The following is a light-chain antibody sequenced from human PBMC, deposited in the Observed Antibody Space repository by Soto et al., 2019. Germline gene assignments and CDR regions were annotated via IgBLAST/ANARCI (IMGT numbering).Light chain of an antibody. CDR3: TSYTSSTTVV. CDR1: SSDIGGYNY. J-gene: IGLJ2*01. Sequence: QSALTQPASVSGSPGQSITISCTGTSSDIGGYNYVSWYQQHPDKAPKLIIYAVTNRPSGVSNRFSGSKSGNTASLTISGLQAEDEADYYCTSYTSSTTVVFGGGPQLTVL. CDR2: AVT. V-gene: IGLV2-14*01.